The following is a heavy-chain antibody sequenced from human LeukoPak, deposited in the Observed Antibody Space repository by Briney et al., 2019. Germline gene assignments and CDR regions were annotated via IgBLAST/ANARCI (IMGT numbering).Heavy chain of an antibody. D-gene: IGHD3-22*01. CDR3: ARSHYYDSSGSHNNWFDP. V-gene: IGHV4-34*01. Sequence: SGTLSLTCAVYGGSFSGYFWSWIRQPPGKGLEWIGEINHSGGTNYNPSLKSRVTISVDTSKNQFSLKLSPVTAADTAVYYCARSHYYDSSGSHNNWFDPWGQGTLVTVSS. CDR2: INHSGGT. CDR1: GGSFSGYF. J-gene: IGHJ5*02.